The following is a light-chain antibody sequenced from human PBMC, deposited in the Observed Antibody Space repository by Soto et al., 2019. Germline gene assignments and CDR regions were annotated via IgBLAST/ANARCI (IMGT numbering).Light chain of an antibody. CDR3: QQYDSLPPT. Sequence: DVQMTQSPASLSASVGDTVTISCQASQDIANYLNWYQQKPGNAPKLLVFETFNLQRGVPSRFSGSGSGTDFTFTISNQQPEDFATYFCQQYDSLPPTFGPGTKVDIK. CDR2: ETF. CDR1: QDIANY. J-gene: IGKJ3*01. V-gene: IGKV1-33*01.